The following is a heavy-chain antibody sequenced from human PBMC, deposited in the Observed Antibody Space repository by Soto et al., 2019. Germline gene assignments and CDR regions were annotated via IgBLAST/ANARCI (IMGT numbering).Heavy chain of an antibody. J-gene: IGHJ4*02. CDR3: AKARVRIVGANSFDY. Sequence: GGSLRLSCVGSGFTFSNYGMHWVRQPPGKGLEWVALISDDGDKRYYADSVRGRLIISRDNSKDTLYLQMSSLGPDDTAVYFCAKARVRIVGANSFDYWGQGTPVTVSS. V-gene: IGHV3-30*18. CDR2: ISDDGDKR. CDR1: GFTFSNYG. D-gene: IGHD1-26*01.